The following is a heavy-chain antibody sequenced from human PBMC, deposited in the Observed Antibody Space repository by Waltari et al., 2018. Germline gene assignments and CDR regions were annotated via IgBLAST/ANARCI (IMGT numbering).Heavy chain of an antibody. Sequence: EVQLVESGGGSFQPGGSLRLSCAASGFPFRNYIMHWFRQSSGEGLVLISSIKNDGRTTKYADSVGGRFTVSRYNAKNTLYLDMNHLRVEDTAIYYCARDYNYKIDYWGQGILVTVSS. J-gene: IGHJ4*02. CDR3: ARDYNYKIDY. CDR1: GFPFRNYI. CDR2: IKNDGRTT. D-gene: IGHD3-22*01. V-gene: IGHV3-74*03.